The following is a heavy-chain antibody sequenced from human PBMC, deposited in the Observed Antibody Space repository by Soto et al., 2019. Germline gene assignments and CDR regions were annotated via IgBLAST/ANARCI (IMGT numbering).Heavy chain of an antibody. CDR3: VSGYCSGGSCYSSPGNH. J-gene: IGHJ5*02. CDR2: IRNNANSYTT. D-gene: IGHD2-15*01. Sequence: EVQLVESGGGLVQPGGSLRLSCAASGFTFSDHYMDWVSQAPGKGMEWVGRIRNNANSYTTAYAASVKGRFSISSDDSKNSLYLQMDSLKTVDSAVYYCVSGYCSGGSCYSSPGNHWGQGTLVTVSS. CDR1: GFTFSDHY. V-gene: IGHV3-72*01.